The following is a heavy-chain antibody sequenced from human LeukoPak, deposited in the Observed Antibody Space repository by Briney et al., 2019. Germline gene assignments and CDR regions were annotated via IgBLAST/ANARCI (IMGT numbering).Heavy chain of an antibody. CDR3: ARKRGWQWPFIDY. CDR2: IFSNDEK. V-gene: IGHV2-26*01. CDR1: GFSLSNARMG. D-gene: IGHD6-19*01. J-gene: IGHJ4*02. Sequence: TESGPTLVNPTETLTLTCTVSGFSLSNARMGVSWIRQPPGKALEWLAHIFSNDEKSYSTSLKSRLTISKDTSKSQVVLTITNMDPVDTATYFCARKRGWQWPFIDYWGQGTLVAVSS.